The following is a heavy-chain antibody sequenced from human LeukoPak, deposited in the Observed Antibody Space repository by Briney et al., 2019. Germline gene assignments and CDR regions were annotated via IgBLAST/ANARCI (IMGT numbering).Heavy chain of an antibody. V-gene: IGHV3-21*01. CDR3: ACGCSSTSCYRGRDY. D-gene: IGHD2-2*01. J-gene: IGHJ4*02. Sequence: KSGGSLRLSCAASGFTFSSYSMNWVRQAPGKGLEWVSSISSSSSYIYYADSVKGRFTISRDNAKNSLYLQMNSLRAEDTAVYYCACGCSSTSCYRGRDYWGQGTLVTVSS. CDR2: ISSSSSYI. CDR1: GFTFSSYS.